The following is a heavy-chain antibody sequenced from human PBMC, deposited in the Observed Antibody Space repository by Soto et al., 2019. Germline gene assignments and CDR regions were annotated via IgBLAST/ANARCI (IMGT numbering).Heavy chain of an antibody. Sequence: SETLSLTCAVYGGSFSGYYCSWIRQPPGKGLEWIGEINHSGSTNYNPSLKSRVTISVDTSKNQFSLKLSSVTAADTAVYYCARGLRPYSSGWKNNRPPPWGQGTLVTVSS. D-gene: IGHD6-19*01. CDR3: ARGLRPYSSGWKNNRPPP. CDR2: INHSGST. CDR1: GGSFSGYY. J-gene: IGHJ5*02. V-gene: IGHV4-34*01.